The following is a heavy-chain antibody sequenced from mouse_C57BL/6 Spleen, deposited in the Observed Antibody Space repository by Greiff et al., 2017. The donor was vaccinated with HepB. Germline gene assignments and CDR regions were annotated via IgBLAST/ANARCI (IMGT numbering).Heavy chain of an antibody. D-gene: IGHD2-3*01. CDR2: ISGGGGNT. CDR1: GFTFSSYT. V-gene: IGHV5-9*01. Sequence: DVMLVESGGGLVKPGGSLKLSCAASGFTFSSYTMSWVRQTPEKRLEWVATISGGGGNTYYPDSVKGRFTISRDNAKNTLYLQMSSLRSEDTALYYCARHGGYYDYYAMDYWGQGTSVTVSS. J-gene: IGHJ4*01. CDR3: ARHGGYYDYYAMDY.